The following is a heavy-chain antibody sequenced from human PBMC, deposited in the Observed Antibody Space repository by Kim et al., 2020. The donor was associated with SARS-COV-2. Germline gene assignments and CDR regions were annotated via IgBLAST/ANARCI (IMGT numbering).Heavy chain of an antibody. CDR1: GGSISSSSYY. CDR2: IYYSGST. Sequence: SETLSLTCTVSGGSISSSSYYWGWIRQPPGKGLEWIGSIYYSGSTYYNPSLKSRVTISVDTSKNQFSLKLSSVTAANTAVYYCARHLVYPGIQWLVEGGSYYFDYWGQGTLVTVSS. J-gene: IGHJ4*02. D-gene: IGHD6-19*01. V-gene: IGHV4-39*01. CDR3: ARHLVYPGIQWLVEGGSYYFDY.